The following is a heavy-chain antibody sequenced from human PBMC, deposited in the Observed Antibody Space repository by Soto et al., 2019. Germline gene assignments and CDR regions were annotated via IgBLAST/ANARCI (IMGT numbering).Heavy chain of an antibody. Sequence: QVQLQESGPGLVKPSQTLSLTCTVSGGSIRNADYYGSWVGQPPGKGLEWIGYIYYSGSSFFNPSLKSRVTMSKDTSKNQFSLRLTSVTAADTAVYYCARAIVVTVGGMDVWGRGTTVTVSS. J-gene: IGHJ6*02. V-gene: IGHV4-30-4*01. CDR2: IYYSGSS. D-gene: IGHD5-12*01. CDR1: GGSIRNADYY. CDR3: ARAIVVTVGGMDV.